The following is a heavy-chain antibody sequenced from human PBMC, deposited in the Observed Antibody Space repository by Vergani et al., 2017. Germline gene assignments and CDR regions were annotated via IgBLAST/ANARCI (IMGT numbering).Heavy chain of an antibody. V-gene: IGHV3-30*03. CDR3: ASGYSGYGL. Sequence: VQLVESGGGLVKPGGSLRLSCAASGFTFSSYGMHWVRQAPGKGLEWVAVISYDGSNKYYADSVKGRFTISRDNSKNTLYLQMNSLRAEDTAVYYCASGYSGYGLWSQGTLVTVSS. CDR1: GFTFSSYG. CDR2: ISYDGSNK. D-gene: IGHD5-12*01. J-gene: IGHJ4*02.